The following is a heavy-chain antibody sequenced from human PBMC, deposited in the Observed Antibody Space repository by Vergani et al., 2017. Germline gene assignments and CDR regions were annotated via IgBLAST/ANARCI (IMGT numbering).Heavy chain of an antibody. CDR1: GGPLSSYT. V-gene: IGHV1-69*08. D-gene: IGHD3-10*01. CDR3: AREGSGSYYNYYYGMDV. CDR2: IIPILGIA. Sequence: QVQLVQSGAEVKKPGSPVKVPCKASGGPLSSYTISGVRQAPGQGLEWMGRIIPILGIANYAQKFQGRVTIPADKSTSTAYLELSSLRSEDTVVYYCAREGSGSYYNYYYGMDVWGQGTTVTVSS. J-gene: IGHJ6*02.